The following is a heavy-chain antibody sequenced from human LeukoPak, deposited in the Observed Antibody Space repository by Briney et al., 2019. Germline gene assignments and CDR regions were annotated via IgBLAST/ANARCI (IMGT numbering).Heavy chain of an antibody. J-gene: IGHJ6*03. V-gene: IGHV3-48*03. D-gene: IGHD6-19*01. Sequence: GGSLRLSCAASGFTFSDSEMNWVRQAPGKGLEWVSYISTGGNTVYYADSVKGRFTISRDNSKNSLYLQMNSLRTEDTTLYYCAKDNQWLVQNYFYYYMDVWGKGTTVTVSS. CDR2: ISTGGNTV. CDR1: GFTFSDSE. CDR3: AKDNQWLVQNYFYYYMDV.